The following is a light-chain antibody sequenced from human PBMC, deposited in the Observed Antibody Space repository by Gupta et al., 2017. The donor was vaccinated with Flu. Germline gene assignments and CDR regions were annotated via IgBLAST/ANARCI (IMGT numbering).Light chain of an antibody. CDR2: QGD. J-gene: IGLJ3*02. CDR1: SSGVASAF. Sequence: FILTQPHSVSESPGKTVTISCTRSSSGVASAFVQWLQQRPGSSPTTVIYQGDERPSGVPARFSGSIDTSSNSASLVISGLMTEDEADYYCQSYDGANWVFGGGTKLTVL. V-gene: IGLV6-57*01. CDR3: QSYDGANWV.